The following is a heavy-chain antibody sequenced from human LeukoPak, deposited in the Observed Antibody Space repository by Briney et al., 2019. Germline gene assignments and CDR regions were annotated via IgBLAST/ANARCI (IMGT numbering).Heavy chain of an antibody. V-gene: IGHV3-21*01. CDR1: GFTFSSYS. CDR2: ISSSSSYI. J-gene: IGHJ6*03. Sequence: PGGSLRLSCAASGFTFSSYSMNWVRQAPGKGLEWVSSISSSSSYIHYADSVKGRFTISRDNAKNSLYLQMNSLRAEDTAVYYCARDGSTAMVHYYYYMDVWGKGTTVTVSS. D-gene: IGHD5-18*01. CDR3: ARDGSTAMVHYYYYMDV.